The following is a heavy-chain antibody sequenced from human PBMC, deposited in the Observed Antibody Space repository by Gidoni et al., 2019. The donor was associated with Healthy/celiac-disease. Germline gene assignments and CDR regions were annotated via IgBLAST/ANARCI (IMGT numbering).Heavy chain of an antibody. J-gene: IGHJ6*03. D-gene: IGHD6-6*01. CDR3: AKQKSISFYYYMDV. CDR2: IYPADSDT. Sequence: EVQLVQSGAEVKKPGESLKISCTASGYTFTNYWIGWVRQMPGKGLEWMGIIYPADSDTRYSPSFQGQVTISVDKSISTAYLQWSSLKASDTAMYYCAKQKSISFYYYMDVWGKGTTVTVSS. V-gene: IGHV5-51*01. CDR1: GYTFTNYW.